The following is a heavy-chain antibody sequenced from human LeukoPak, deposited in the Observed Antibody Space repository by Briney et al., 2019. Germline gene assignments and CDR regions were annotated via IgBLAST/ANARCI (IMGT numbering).Heavy chain of an antibody. J-gene: IGHJ6*02. CDR2: ISSSSSYI. CDR3: ARDQIDLFTGMDV. D-gene: IGHD3-3*01. CDR1: GFTFSSYS. Sequence: GGSLRLSCAASGFTFSSYSMNWVRQAPGQGLEWVSSISSSSSYIYYADSVKGRFTISRDNAKNSLYLQMSSLRAEDTAVYYGARDQIDLFTGMDVWGQGTTVTVSS. V-gene: IGHV3-21*01.